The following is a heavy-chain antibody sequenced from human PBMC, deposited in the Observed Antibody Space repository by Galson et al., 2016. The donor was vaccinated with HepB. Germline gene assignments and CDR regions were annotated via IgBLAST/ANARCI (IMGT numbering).Heavy chain of an antibody. D-gene: IGHD6-19*01. CDR2: ISDDGTNK. J-gene: IGHJ1*01. CDR1: GFSFRNYG. V-gene: IGHV3-30*03. Sequence: SLRLSCAASGFSFRNYGMHWVRQAPGKGLDWVSAISDDGTNKYYEDSVKGRFTISRDNSKNTLSLQMNSLRAEDKAVYYCVAGKEYFQHWGQGTLVTVSS. CDR3: VAGKEYFQH.